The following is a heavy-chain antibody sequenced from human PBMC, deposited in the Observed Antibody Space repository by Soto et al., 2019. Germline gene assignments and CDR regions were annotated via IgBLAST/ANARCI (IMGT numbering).Heavy chain of an antibody. D-gene: IGHD3-3*01. V-gene: IGHV5-51*01. CDR2: FYPGDSQI. CDR3: ARSKYSTNWSHGIDV. Sequence: GESLKISCKGSGYNFDTYWIGWVRQMPGKGLEWMGIFYPGDSQIKYSPSFQGQISISVDKSISTAYLQWSSLKASDTAMYYCARSKYSTNWSHGIDVWGQGTTVTVS. J-gene: IGHJ6*02. CDR1: GYNFDTYW.